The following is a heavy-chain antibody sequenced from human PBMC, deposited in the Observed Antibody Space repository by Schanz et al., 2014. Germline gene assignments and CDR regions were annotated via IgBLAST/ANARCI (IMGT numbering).Heavy chain of an antibody. CDR3: ASAGAGYSSSWDFDY. CDR2: IIPILGIA. Sequence: QVQLVQSGAEVKKPGSSMKVSCKASGGTFSTYTISWVRQAPGQGLEWMGSIIPILGIANYAQKFQGRVTITADKSTFTAYMDVSSLRSEDTAVYYCASAGAGYSSSWDFDYWGQGTLVTVSS. CDR1: GGTFSTYT. J-gene: IGHJ4*02. V-gene: IGHV1-69*02. D-gene: IGHD6-13*01.